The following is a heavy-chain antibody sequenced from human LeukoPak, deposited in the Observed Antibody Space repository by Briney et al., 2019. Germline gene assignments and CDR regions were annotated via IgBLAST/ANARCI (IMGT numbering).Heavy chain of an antibody. CDR1: GYTFTIYY. V-gene: IGHV1-46*01. Sequence: ASVKVSFKASGYTFTIYYMHWVRQAPGQGLEWMGIINPNGGGTSYAQKFQGRVTITRDMSTSTVYMELSSLRYEDTAVYYCARDHQLYSNFYWGQGTLVTVSS. D-gene: IGHD4-11*01. CDR3: ARDHQLYSNFY. J-gene: IGHJ4*02. CDR2: INPNGGGT.